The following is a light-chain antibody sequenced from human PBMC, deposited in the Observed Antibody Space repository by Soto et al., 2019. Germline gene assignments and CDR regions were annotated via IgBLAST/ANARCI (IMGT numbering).Light chain of an antibody. Sequence: DIQMTQSPSSLSASVGDRVTITCRASQSIVTYLNWYLQKPGKAPKLLIYAASNLQSGVPSRFSGSGSGTDFTLTISSLQPEDFANYFCQQSYSTPQWTFGQGTKVDIK. J-gene: IGKJ1*01. CDR2: AAS. CDR3: QQSYSTPQWT. CDR1: QSIVTY. V-gene: IGKV1-39*01.